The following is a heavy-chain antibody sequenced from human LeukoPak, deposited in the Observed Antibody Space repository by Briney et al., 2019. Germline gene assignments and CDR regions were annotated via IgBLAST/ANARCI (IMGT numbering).Heavy chain of an antibody. CDR2: IYYSGST. V-gene: IGHV4-39*01. Sequence: SEALSLTCTVSGGSISSSSYYWGWIRQPPGKGLEWIGSIYYSGSTYYNPSLKSRVTISVDTSKNQFSLKLSSVTAADTAVYYCARRTLGYCSGTSCSPNYYYYYMDVWGKGTTVTISS. CDR3: ARRTLGYCSGTSCSPNYYYYYMDV. J-gene: IGHJ6*03. D-gene: IGHD2-2*01. CDR1: GGSISSSSYY.